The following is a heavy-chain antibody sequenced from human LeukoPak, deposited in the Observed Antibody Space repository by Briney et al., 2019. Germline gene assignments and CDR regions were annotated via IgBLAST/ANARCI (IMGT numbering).Heavy chain of an antibody. J-gene: IGHJ3*02. V-gene: IGHV1-18*01. Sequence: ASVKVSCEASGYTFTSYGISWVRQAPGQGLEWMGWISAYNGNTNYAQKLQGRVTMTTDTSTSTAYMELRSLRSDDTAVYYCARADSSGGAFDIWGQGTMVTVSS. D-gene: IGHD6-25*01. CDR1: GYTFTSYG. CDR2: ISAYNGNT. CDR3: ARADSSGGAFDI.